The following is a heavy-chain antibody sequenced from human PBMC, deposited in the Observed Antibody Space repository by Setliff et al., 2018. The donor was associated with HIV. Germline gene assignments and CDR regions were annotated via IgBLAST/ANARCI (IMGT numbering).Heavy chain of an antibody. CDR3: ARDQTPIRLTVPTPFDS. CDR1: GGSMTGYF. CDR2: IYYNGDT. Sequence: SETLSLTCTVSGGSMTGYFWNWIRQSPGKGLEWIGYIYYNGDTNYNPTLNSRGTISVDTSKNQFSLKLTSVTAADTAVYYCARDQTPIRLTVPTPFDSWGPGTLVTVSS. D-gene: IGHD5-12*01. J-gene: IGHJ4*02. V-gene: IGHV4-59*01.